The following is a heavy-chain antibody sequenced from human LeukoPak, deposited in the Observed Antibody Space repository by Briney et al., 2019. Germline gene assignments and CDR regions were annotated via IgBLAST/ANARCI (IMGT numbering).Heavy chain of an antibody. CDR1: GFIFSDSW. D-gene: IGHD3-10*01. CDR2: IKEDGSTK. Sequence: GGSLGLSCATSGFIFSDSWMTWVRHVPGKGLEWVANIKEDGSTKYYVDSVKGRFTISRDNAAKLLFLQMNCLRAEDTAMYYCARGGRAGALDFWGQGTVVTVSS. J-gene: IGHJ3*01. CDR3: ARGGRAGALDF. V-gene: IGHV3-7*01.